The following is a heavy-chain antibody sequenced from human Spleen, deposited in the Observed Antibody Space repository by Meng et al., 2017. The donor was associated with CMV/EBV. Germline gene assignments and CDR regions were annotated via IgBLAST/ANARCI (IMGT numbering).Heavy chain of an antibody. J-gene: IGHJ4*02. V-gene: IGHV3-15*01. CDR3: TTTHYTSGSYLDYFDY. D-gene: IGHD1-26*01. Sequence: FTFSNAWRSWVRQAPGTGLEWVGRIKSKTDGGTTNYAAPVKGRFTISRDDSKNTLYLQMNSLKTEDTAVYYCTTTHYTSGSYLDYFDYWGQGTLVTVSS. CDR1: FTFSNAW. CDR2: IKSKTDGGTT.